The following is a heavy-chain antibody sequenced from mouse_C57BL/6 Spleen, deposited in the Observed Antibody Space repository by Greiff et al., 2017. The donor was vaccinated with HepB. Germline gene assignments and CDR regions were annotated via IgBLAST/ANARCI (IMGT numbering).Heavy chain of an antibody. V-gene: IGHV1-18*01. CDR1: GYTFTDYN. CDR2: IHPNNGGT. D-gene: IGHD3-1*01. Sequence: VQLQQSGPELVKPGASVKIPCKASGYTFTDYNMDWVKQSHGKSLEWMGDIHPNNGGTIYNQKFQGKATLTVDKSSSTAYMELRSLTSEDTAVYYCATPYLGWFACWGQGTLVTVAA. J-gene: IGHJ3*01. CDR3: ATPYLGWFAC.